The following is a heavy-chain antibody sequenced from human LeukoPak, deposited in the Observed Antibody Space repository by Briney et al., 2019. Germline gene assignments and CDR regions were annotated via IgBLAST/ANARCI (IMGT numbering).Heavy chain of an antibody. CDR3: ARESPNYYDSSGYYIRPGRSFDY. V-gene: IGHV4-34*01. J-gene: IGHJ4*02. D-gene: IGHD3-22*01. Sequence: PSETLSLTCAVYGGSFSGYYWSWIRQLPGKGLEWIGEINHSGSTNYNPSLKSRVTISVDTSKNQFSLKLSSVTAADTAVYYCARESPNYYDSSGYYIRPGRSFDYWGQGTLVTVSS. CDR2: INHSGST. CDR1: GGSFSGYY.